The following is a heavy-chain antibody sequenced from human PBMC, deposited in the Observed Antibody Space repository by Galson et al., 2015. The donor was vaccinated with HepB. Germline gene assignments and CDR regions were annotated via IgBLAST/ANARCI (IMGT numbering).Heavy chain of an antibody. J-gene: IGHJ6*02. Sequence: SLRLSCAASGFTFSSYAMHWVRQAPGKGLEYVSAISSNGGSTYYANSVKGRFTISRDNSKNTLYLQMGSLRAEDMAVYYCARSQYSGYRFYYYYGMDVWGQGTTVTVSS. D-gene: IGHD5-12*01. CDR3: ARSQYSGYRFYYYYGMDV. CDR2: ISSNGGST. V-gene: IGHV3-64*01. CDR1: GFTFSSYA.